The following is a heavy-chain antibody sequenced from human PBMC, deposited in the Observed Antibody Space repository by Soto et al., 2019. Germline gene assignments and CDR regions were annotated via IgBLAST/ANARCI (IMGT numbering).Heavy chain of an antibody. D-gene: IGHD3-10*01. J-gene: IGHJ4*02. CDR3: AGEYYYGSGSYYPVPH. Sequence: QVQLVQSGAEVKKPGSSVKVSCTASGGTFSSYAISWVRQAPGQGLEWMGGIIPILGTANYAQKFQGRVTITADESTSTAYMELSSLRSEDTAVYYCAGEYYYGSGSYYPVPHWVQVTRVTVSS. CDR2: IIPILGTA. CDR1: GGTFSSYA. V-gene: IGHV1-69*01.